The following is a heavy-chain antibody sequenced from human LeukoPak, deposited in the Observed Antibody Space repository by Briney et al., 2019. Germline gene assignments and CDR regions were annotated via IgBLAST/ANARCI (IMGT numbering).Heavy chain of an antibody. D-gene: IGHD3-3*01. CDR1: GFTFSSYS. Sequence: PGGSLRLSCAASGFTFSSYSMNWVRQAPGKGLEWVSSISSSSSYIYYADSVKGRFTISRDNAKNSLYLQLNSLRAEDTAVYYCARASFWSGYWFDYWGQGTLVTVSS. CDR3: ARASFWSGYWFDY. J-gene: IGHJ4*02. CDR2: ISSSSSYI. V-gene: IGHV3-21*01.